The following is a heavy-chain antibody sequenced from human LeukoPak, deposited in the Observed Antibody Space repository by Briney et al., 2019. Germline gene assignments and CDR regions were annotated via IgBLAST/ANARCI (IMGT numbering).Heavy chain of an antibody. J-gene: IGHJ4*02. CDR1: GFTFSDYY. D-gene: IGHD5-18*01. Sequence: PGGSLRLSCAASGFTFSDYYMSWIRQAPGKGLEWVSYISSSSSYTNYADSVKGRFTISGDNAKNSLYLQMNSLRAEDTAVYYCAREDTAMVVFDYWGQGTLVTVSS. CDR2: ISSSSSYT. CDR3: AREDTAMVVFDY. V-gene: IGHV3-11*05.